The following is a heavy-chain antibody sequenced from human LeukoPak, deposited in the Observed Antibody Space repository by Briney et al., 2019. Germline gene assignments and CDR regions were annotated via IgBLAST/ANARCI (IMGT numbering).Heavy chain of an antibody. CDR1: GGSISSSSYS. D-gene: IGHD3-10*01. CDR3: ARDIVGLNYFDY. Sequence: PSETLSLTCTVSGGSISSSSYSWGWIRQPPGKGLEWIGSIYYSGSTYYNPSLKSRVTISVDTSKNQFSLKRSSLTAADTAVYYCARDIVGLNYFDYWGQGTLVTVSS. CDR2: IYYSGST. J-gene: IGHJ4*02. V-gene: IGHV4-39*07.